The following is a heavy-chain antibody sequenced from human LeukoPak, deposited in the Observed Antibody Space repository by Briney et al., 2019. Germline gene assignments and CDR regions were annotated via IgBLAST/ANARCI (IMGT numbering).Heavy chain of an antibody. V-gene: IGHV3-7*01. CDR3: ARVEDYDILTGIDY. D-gene: IGHD3-9*01. CDR2: IKQDGSEK. Sequence: GGSLRLSCAASGFTFSNYWMNWVRQTPGKGLEWVANIKQDGSEKYYVDSVKGRFTISRDNAKKSLYLQMNSLRAEDTAVYYCARVEDYDILTGIDYWGQGTLVTVSS. CDR1: GFTFSNYW. J-gene: IGHJ4*02.